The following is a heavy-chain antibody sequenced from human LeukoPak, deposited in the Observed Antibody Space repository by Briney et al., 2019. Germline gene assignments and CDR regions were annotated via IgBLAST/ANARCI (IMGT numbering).Heavy chain of an antibody. CDR3: ARARYYDSTGYGAFDI. J-gene: IGHJ3*02. Sequence: GGSLRLSCAASGFTVSSNYMSWVRQAPGKGLEWVSAIYSGGSTYYADSVKGRFSISRDNSKNTLYLRMNSLRAEDTAVYYCARARYYDSTGYGAFDIWGQGTMVTVSS. CDR1: GFTVSSNY. D-gene: IGHD3-22*01. V-gene: IGHV3-53*01. CDR2: IYSGGST.